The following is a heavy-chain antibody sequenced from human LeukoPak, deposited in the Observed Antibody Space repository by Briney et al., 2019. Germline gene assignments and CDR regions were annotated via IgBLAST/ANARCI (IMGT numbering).Heavy chain of an antibody. CDR1: GGPFSGYY. CDR2: INHSGST. D-gene: IGHD3-10*01. J-gene: IGHJ5*02. V-gene: IGHV4-34*01. CDR3: ARRFGIYYGSGSYLRFDP. Sequence: KPSETLSLTCAVYGGPFSGYYWSWIRQPPGKGLEWIGEINHSGSTNYNPSLKSRVTISVDTSKNQFSLKLSSVTAADTAVYYCARRFGIYYGSGSYLRFDPWGQGTLVTVSS.